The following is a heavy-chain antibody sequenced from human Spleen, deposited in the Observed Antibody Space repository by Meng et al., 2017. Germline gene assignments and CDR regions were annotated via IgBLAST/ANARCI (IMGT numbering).Heavy chain of an antibody. V-gene: IGHV1-2*06. D-gene: IGHD6-13*01. CDR3: ARDEDISAAGKLFGDY. J-gene: IGHJ4*02. CDR1: GSTFPDYW. CDR2: INPKSGDT. Sequence: QVQLVEAGAEVKKPGASVKVSCKASGSTFPDYWLHWVRRAPGQGLEWMGRINPKSGDTHYAQRFQGRGTMTGDTSISTAYMELSGLRSDDTAMYYCARDEDISAAGKLFGDYWGQGTLVTVSS.